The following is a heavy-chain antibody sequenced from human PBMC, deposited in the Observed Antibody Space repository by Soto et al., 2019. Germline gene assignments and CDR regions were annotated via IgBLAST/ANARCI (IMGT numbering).Heavy chain of an antibody. D-gene: IGHD3-22*01. CDR3: ARGGDVNYYHGMDV. J-gene: IGHJ2*01. CDR2: ISAYNGKT. V-gene: IGHV1-18*01. Sequence: QVQLVQSGGEVKKPGASVKLSCTASGYTFTSYGISWVRQAPGQGLEWMGWISAYNGKTNYAQNVQGRVTMTTDTSTRTAYMDLRSLRSDDTAVYYCARGGDVNYYHGMDVWGRGTLVTVSS. CDR1: GYTFTSYG.